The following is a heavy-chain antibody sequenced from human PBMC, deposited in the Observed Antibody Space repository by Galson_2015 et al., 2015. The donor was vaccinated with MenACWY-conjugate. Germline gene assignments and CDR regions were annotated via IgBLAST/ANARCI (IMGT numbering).Heavy chain of an antibody. V-gene: IGHV5-10-1*01. CDR2: IDPSDSYT. J-gene: IGHJ5*02. D-gene: IGHD2-2*02. CDR1: GCSFTSYW. CDR3: ARQEPGYIVVVPAAINESAGNWFDP. Sequence: QSGAEAIKPGVTLGICCKGSGCSFTSYWISWARQMPRIVLEWLWRIDPSDSYTSYSPSFQGLVTISADKSISTAYLQWSSLKASDTAMYYCARQEPGYIVVVPAAINESAGNWFDPWGQGTLVPVSS.